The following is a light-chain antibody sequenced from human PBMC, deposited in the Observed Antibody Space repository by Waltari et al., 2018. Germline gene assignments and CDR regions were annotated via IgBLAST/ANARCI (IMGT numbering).Light chain of an antibody. J-gene: IGLJ2*01. CDR2: GYN. CDR3: NSRDSSGNFI. Sequence: SSEVTQDPSVSVPLGQTVRITCQGYGLRRYSARWFQLKPGQAPVLVIFGYNKRPSGSPDRFSGSTSGNTASLTITGAQAEDEADYHCNSRDSSGNFIFGGGTKLTVL. CDR1: GLRRYS. V-gene: IGLV3-19*01.